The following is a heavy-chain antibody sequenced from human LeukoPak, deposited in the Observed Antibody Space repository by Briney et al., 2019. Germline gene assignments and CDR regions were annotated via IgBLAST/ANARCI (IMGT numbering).Heavy chain of an antibody. J-gene: IGHJ6*02. V-gene: IGHV3-30-3*01. D-gene: IGHD3-10*01. CDR3: ARSMVRGAPHYYYGMDV. CDR1: GFTFSSYA. CDR2: ISYDGSNK. Sequence: GRSLRLSCAASGFTFSSYAMHWVRQAPGKGLEWVAVISYDGSNKYYADSVKGRFTISRDNSKNTLYLQMNGLRAEDTAVYYCARSMVRGAPHYYYGMDVWGQGTTVTVSS.